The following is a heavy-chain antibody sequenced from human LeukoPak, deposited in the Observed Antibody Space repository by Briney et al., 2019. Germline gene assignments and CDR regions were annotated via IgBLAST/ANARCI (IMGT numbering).Heavy chain of an antibody. Sequence: GASVKVSCKASGYTFTGYYMHWVRQAPGQGLEWMGWINPNSGGTNYAQKFQGRVTITRDTSISTAYMELSRLRSDDTAVYYCAREGTKRYCSSTSCYRISDWFDPWGQGTLVAVSS. CDR2: INPNSGGT. V-gene: IGHV1-2*02. D-gene: IGHD2-2*02. CDR1: GYTFTGYY. J-gene: IGHJ5*02. CDR3: AREGTKRYCSSTSCYRISDWFDP.